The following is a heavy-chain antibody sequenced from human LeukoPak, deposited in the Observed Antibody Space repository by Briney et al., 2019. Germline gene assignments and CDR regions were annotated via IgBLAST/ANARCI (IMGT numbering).Heavy chain of an antibody. Sequence: SETLSLTCTVSGGSISSSSYYWGWIRQPPGKGLEWIGSIYYSGSTYYNPSLKSRVTISVDTSKNQFSLKLSSVTAADTAVYYCARSLLWFGELLDAFDIWGQGTMVTVSS. CDR1: GGSISSSSYY. V-gene: IGHV4-39*07. J-gene: IGHJ3*02. CDR2: IYYSGST. D-gene: IGHD3-10*01. CDR3: ARSLLWFGELLDAFDI.